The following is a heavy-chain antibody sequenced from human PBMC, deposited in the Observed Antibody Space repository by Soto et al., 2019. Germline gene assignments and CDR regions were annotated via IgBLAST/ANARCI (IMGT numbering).Heavy chain of an antibody. J-gene: IGHJ6*02. CDR1: GGTFSSYA. V-gene: IGHV1-69*01. CDR3: AERGKVGSGWYYYYYGMDV. CDR2: IIPIFGTA. Sequence: QVQLVQSGAEVKKPGSSVKVSCKASGGTFSSYAISWVRQAPGQGLEWMGGIIPIFGTANYAQKFQGRVTITADESTGTAYMELSSLGSEDTAVYYCAERGKVGSGWYYYYYGMDVWGQGTTVTVSS. D-gene: IGHD6-19*01.